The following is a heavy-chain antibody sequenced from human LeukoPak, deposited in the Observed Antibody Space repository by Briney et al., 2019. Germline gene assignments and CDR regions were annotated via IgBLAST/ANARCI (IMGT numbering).Heavy chain of an antibody. CDR1: GFTFSSYS. Sequence: PGGSLRLSCAASGFTFSSYSMNWVRQAPGKGLEWVSYISSSSSTIYHADSVKGRFTISRDNAKNSLYLQMNSLRAEDTAVYYCARDSSTLDYWGQGTLVTVSS. V-gene: IGHV3-48*01. J-gene: IGHJ4*02. CDR3: ARDSSTLDY. CDR2: ISSSSSTI. D-gene: IGHD6-19*01.